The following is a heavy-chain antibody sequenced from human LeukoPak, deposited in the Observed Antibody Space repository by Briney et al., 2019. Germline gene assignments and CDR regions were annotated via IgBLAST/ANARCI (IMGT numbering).Heavy chain of an antibody. CDR1: GGSISSYY. CDR3: ARDGGYYGDH. Sequence: SETLSLTCTVSGGSISSYYWSWIRQPAGKGLEWIGRIYTSGSTNYNPSLKSRLTISVDTSKNQFFLKLSSVTAADTAMYYCARDGGYYGDHWGQGALVTVSS. V-gene: IGHV4-4*07. D-gene: IGHD3-22*01. CDR2: IYTSGST. J-gene: IGHJ4*02.